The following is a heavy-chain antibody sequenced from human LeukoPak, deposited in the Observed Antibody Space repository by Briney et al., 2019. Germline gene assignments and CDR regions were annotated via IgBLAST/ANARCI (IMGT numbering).Heavy chain of an antibody. D-gene: IGHD2-15*01. V-gene: IGHV4-30-4*08. CDR2: INHSGST. J-gene: IGHJ4*02. Sequence: PSQTLSLTCTVSGGSISSGDYYWSWIRQPPGKGLEWIGEINHSGSTNYNPSLKSRVTISVDTSKNQFSLKLSSVTAADTAVYYCARGRLKGYCSGGSCYSTRYYFDYWGQGTLVTVSS. CDR1: GGSISSGDYY. CDR3: ARGRLKGYCSGGSCYSTRYYFDY.